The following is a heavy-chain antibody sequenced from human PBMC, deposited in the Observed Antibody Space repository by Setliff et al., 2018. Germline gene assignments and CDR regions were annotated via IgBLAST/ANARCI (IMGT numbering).Heavy chain of an antibody. J-gene: IGHJ6*03. Sequence: LSLSCAASGFTFSDYYMSWIRQAPGKGLEWVSYISSSGNTKYYTNSVKGRFTISRDNAKNSLYLQMNTLRAEDTAVYYCARVDCSGTSCSYGYFYYMDVWGKGTTVTVSS. CDR1: GFTFSDYY. V-gene: IGHV3-11*01. D-gene: IGHD2-2*01. CDR2: ISSSGNTK. CDR3: ARVDCSGTSCSYGYFYYMDV.